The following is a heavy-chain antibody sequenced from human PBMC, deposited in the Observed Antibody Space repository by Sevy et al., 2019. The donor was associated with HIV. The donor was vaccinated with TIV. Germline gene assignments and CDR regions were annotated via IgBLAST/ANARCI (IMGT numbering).Heavy chain of an antibody. D-gene: IGHD2-2*01. CDR3: ASDCSSTSCLWGLDV. Sequence: GGSVRLSCAVSGFTFRSYWMSWVRQAPGKGLEWVAHIKVDGSEKYHVDSVKGRFTISRDNAKNSLFLQMNSLRVEDTAVYYCASDCSSTSCLWGLDVWGQGTAVTVSS. V-gene: IGHV3-7*03. J-gene: IGHJ6*02. CDR2: IKVDGSEK. CDR1: GFTFRSYW.